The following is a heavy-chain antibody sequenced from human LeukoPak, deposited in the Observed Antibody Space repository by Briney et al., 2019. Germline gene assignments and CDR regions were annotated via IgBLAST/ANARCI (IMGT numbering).Heavy chain of an antibody. Sequence: SETLSLTCTVSGGSISSLSYYWAWLRQPPGKGLVWIGSVYYNGDVYYNPSLRSRVTQSVATSKNHFSLNLRSATAADTAVYYCARLLYDFGDHYIDAWGQGTLVTVSS. CDR2: VYYNGDV. CDR1: GGSISSLSYY. V-gene: IGHV4-39*02. CDR3: ARLLYDFGDHYIDA. D-gene: IGHD4-17*01. J-gene: IGHJ5*02.